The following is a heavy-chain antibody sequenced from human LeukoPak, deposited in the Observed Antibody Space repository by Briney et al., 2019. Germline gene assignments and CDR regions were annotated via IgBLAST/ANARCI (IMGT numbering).Heavy chain of an antibody. CDR1: GFTFSSYA. D-gene: IGHD3-22*01. CDR2: ISWNSGSI. CDR3: AKDITYDSSGYSLDY. Sequence: GGSLRLSCAASGFTFSSYAMHWVRQAPGKGLEWVSGISWNSGSIGYADSVKGRFTISRDNAKNSLYLQMNSLRAEDTALYYCAKDITYDSSGYSLDYWSQGTLVTVSS. V-gene: IGHV3-9*01. J-gene: IGHJ4*02.